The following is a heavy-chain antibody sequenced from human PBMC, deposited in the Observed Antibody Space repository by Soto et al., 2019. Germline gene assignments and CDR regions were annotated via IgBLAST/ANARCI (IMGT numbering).Heavy chain of an antibody. D-gene: IGHD6-13*01. J-gene: IGHJ4*02. CDR2: INAGNGNT. V-gene: IGHV1-3*01. CDR3: ASSRSVAGSYFFAY. Sequence: GASVKVSCKASEYTFTNYAVHWVRQAPGQRLEWMGWINAGNGNTKYSQKFQGRVTITRDTSASTVYMELSSLTFEDTAVYYCASSRSVAGSYFFAYWGQRSLVPVSS. CDR1: EYTFTNYA.